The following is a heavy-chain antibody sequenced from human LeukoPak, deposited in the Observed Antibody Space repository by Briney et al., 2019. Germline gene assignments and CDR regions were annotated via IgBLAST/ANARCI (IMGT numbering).Heavy chain of an antibody. Sequence: SETLSLTCTVSGGSISSGGYYWSWIRQPPGKGLEWIGYIYHSGSTYYNPSLKSRVTISVDRSKNQFSLKLSSVTAADTAVYYCAREPLKGHWGSDAFDIWGQGTMVTVSS. V-gene: IGHV4-30-2*01. CDR2: IYHSGST. J-gene: IGHJ3*02. CDR1: GGSISSGGYY. CDR3: AREPLKGHWGSDAFDI. D-gene: IGHD7-27*01.